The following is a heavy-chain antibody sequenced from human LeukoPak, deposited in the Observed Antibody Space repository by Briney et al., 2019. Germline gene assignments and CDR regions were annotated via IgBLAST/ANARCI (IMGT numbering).Heavy chain of an antibody. D-gene: IGHD3-16*01. V-gene: IGHV4-59*01. Sequence: SETLSLTCTVSGGSISSYYWSWIRQPPGKGLEWIGYIYYSGSTNYNPSLKSRVTISVDTSKNQFSLKLSSVTAADTAVYYCARDLGSAGWFDIWGQGTMVTVSS. J-gene: IGHJ3*02. CDR2: IYYSGST. CDR1: GGSISSYY. CDR3: ARDLGSAGWFDI.